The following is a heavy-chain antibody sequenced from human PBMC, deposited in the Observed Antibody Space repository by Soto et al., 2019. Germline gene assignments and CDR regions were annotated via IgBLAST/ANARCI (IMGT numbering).Heavy chain of an antibody. CDR1: GGSFSGYH. J-gene: IGHJ4*02. CDR3: ARGTVPAAIQIDY. D-gene: IGHD2-2*02. V-gene: IGHV4-34*01. Sequence: SETLSLTCAVYGGSFSGYHWSWIRQPPRKGLEWIGEINHSGSNNYNPSLKSRVTISVDTSKNQFSLKLSSVTAADTAVYYCARGTVPAAIQIDYWGQGTLVTVSS. CDR2: INHSGSN.